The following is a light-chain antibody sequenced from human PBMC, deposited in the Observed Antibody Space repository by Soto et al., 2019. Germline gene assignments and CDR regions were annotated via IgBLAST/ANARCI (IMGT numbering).Light chain of an antibody. J-gene: IGKJ3*01. CDR1: QSVTNNF. Sequence: IVLTQSPGTLSGSPGERGTLSCGASQSVTNNFLAWYQQKPGQAPRLLIYGASSRATGVPDRFSGSGSGTDFTLTISRLEPGDFAVYYCQQYGTPLFTFGPGTKVDIK. CDR2: GAS. V-gene: IGKV3-20*01. CDR3: QQYGTPLFT.